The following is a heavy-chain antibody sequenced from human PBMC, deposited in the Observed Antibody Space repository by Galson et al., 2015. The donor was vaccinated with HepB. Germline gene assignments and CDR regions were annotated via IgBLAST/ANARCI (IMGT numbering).Heavy chain of an antibody. CDR1: GYTFTDYY. Sequence: SVKVSCKASGYTFTDYYTHWVRQAPGQGLEWMGWINPKNGFTNYAQNFQDWVTMTRDTSISTAYMELSRLSSDDTAVYYCATSSLIKGGDLGYWGQGTLVIVSS. J-gene: IGHJ4*02. CDR2: INPKNGFT. V-gene: IGHV1-2*04. CDR3: ATSSLIKGGDLGY. D-gene: IGHD1-26*01.